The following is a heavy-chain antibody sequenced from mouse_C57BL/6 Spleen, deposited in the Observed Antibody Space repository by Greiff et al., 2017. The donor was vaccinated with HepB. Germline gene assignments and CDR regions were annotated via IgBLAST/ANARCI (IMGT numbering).Heavy chain of an antibody. V-gene: IGHV1-7*01. CDR2: INPSSGYT. J-gene: IGHJ1*03. D-gene: IGHD1-1*01. Sequence: VQLQQSGAELAKPGASVKLSCKASGYTFTSYWMHWVKQRPGQGLEWIGYINPSSGYTKYNQKFKDKATLTADKSSSTAYMQLSSLTYGDSAVYYCARSPPSTVVAPRGYFDVWGTGTTVTVSS. CDR3: ARSPPSTVVAPRGYFDV. CDR1: GYTFTSYW.